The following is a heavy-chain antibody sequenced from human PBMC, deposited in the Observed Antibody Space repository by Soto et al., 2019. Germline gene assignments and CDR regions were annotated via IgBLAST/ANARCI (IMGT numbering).Heavy chain of an antibody. J-gene: IGHJ4*02. D-gene: IGHD3-10*01. V-gene: IGHV3-23*01. CDR1: GFTFSTYA. CDR3: AKVIRYYVSGSSLGYFDY. CDR2: ITGSGGST. Sequence: EVQLLESGGGLVQPGGSLRLSCAASGFTFSTYAMNWVRQAPGKGLEWVSTITGSGGSTFYADSVKGRFTISRDNSKSTLYLQMNSLRAEDTAVYYCAKVIRYYVSGSSLGYFDYWGQGTLVTVSS.